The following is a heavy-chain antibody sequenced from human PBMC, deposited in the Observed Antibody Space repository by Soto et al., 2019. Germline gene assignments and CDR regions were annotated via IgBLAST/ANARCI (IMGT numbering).Heavy chain of an antibody. Sequence: PGGSLRLSCAASGFTFSSYWMHWVRQAPGKGLVWVSRINSDGSGTSYADSVKGRFTISRDNAKNTLYLQMNSLRAEDTAVYYSARPAMVRVGAFDIWGQGTMVTVS. CDR1: GFTFSSYW. D-gene: IGHD5-18*01. CDR3: ARPAMVRVGAFDI. V-gene: IGHV3-74*01. CDR2: INSDGSGT. J-gene: IGHJ3*02.